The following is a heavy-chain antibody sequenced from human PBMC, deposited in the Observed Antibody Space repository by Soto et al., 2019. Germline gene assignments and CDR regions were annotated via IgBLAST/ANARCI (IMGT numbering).Heavy chain of an antibody. J-gene: IGHJ4*02. D-gene: IGHD5-12*01. CDR2: IYYSGST. V-gene: IGHV4-39*01. CDR3: ARHKYSGYDEKKPGIAVGTPGVVPHNFDY. Sequence: SETLSLTCTVSGGSISSSSYYWGWIRQPPGKGLEWIGSIYYSGSTYYNPSLKSRVTISVDTSKNQFSLKLSSVTAADTAVYYCARHKYSGYDEKKPGIAVGTPGVVPHNFDYWGQGTLVTVSS. CDR1: GGSISSSSYY.